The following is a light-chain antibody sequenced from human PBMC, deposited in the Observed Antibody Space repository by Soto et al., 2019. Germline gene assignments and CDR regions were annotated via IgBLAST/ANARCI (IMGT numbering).Light chain of an antibody. V-gene: IGKV2-28*01. J-gene: IGKJ1*01. Sequence: DIVMTQSPLSLPVTPGEPASISCRSSQSLLHSNGYNYLDWYLQKPGQSPQLLIYLGSNRASGVPDRFSGSGSGTDFTLKISRVEAEDVGFYYCMQALQTPWTFGQGTKV. CDR3: MQALQTPWT. CDR1: QSLLHSNGYNY. CDR2: LGS.